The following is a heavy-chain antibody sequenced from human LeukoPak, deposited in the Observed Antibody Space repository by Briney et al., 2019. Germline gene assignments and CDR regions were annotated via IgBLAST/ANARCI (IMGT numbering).Heavy chain of an antibody. CDR3: ARGPRTSDYDSSGYLNY. CDR1: GVSFSGYY. V-gene: IGHV4-34*01. CDR2: INHSGST. D-gene: IGHD3-22*01. J-gene: IGHJ4*02. Sequence: KTSETLSLTCAVYGVSFSGYYWSWIRQPPGKGLEWIGEINHSGSTNYTPSLKSRVTISVDTSKNQFSLKLSSVTAADTAVYYCARGPRTSDYDSSGYLNYWGQGTLVTVSS.